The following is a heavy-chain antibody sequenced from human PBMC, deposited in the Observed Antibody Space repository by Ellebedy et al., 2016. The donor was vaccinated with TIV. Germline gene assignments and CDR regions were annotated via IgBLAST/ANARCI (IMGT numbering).Heavy chain of an antibody. D-gene: IGHD2/OR15-2a*01. CDR2: INSDGSST. Sequence: GESLKISCAASGFTFSSYWMHWVRQAPGKGLVWVSRINSDGSSTSYADSVKGRFTISRDNAKNTLYLQMNSLRAEDTAVYYCARDKYFGTDAFDIWGQGTMVTVSS. V-gene: IGHV3-74*01. CDR1: GFTFSSYW. CDR3: ARDKYFGTDAFDI. J-gene: IGHJ3*02.